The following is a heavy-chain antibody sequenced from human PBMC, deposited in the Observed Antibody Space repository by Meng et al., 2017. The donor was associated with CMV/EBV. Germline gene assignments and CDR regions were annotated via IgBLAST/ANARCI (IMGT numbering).Heavy chain of an antibody. CDR2: IIPILGIA. V-gene: IGHV1-69*04. Sequence: KVSCKASGGTFSSYTISWVRQAPGQGLEWMGRIIPILGIANYAQKFQGRVTITADKSTSTAYMELSSLRSEDTAVYYCARDPAVDTAMVNDDAFDIWGQGTMVTVSS. CDR3: ARDPAVDTAMVNDDAFDI. D-gene: IGHD5-18*01. J-gene: IGHJ3*02. CDR1: GGTFSSYT.